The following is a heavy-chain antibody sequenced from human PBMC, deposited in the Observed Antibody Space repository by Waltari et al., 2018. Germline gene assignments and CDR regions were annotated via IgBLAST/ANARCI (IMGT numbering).Heavy chain of an antibody. Sequence: QVQLQQWGAGLLKPSETLSLTCAVYGGSFSGYYWRWIRQPPGKGLEWIGEINHSGSTNYNPSLKSRVTISVDTSKNQFSLKLSSVTAADTAVYYCARGHLGSSSSKEVHYFDYWGQGTLVTVSS. CDR1: GGSFSGYY. V-gene: IGHV4-34*01. CDR2: INHSGST. J-gene: IGHJ4*02. D-gene: IGHD6-6*01. CDR3: ARGHLGSSSSKEVHYFDY.